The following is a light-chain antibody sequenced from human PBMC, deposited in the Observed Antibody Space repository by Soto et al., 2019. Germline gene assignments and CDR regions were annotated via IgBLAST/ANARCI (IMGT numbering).Light chain of an antibody. CDR1: QSISSW. V-gene: IGKV1-5*03. J-gene: IGKJ2*01. CDR2: KAS. Sequence: DIQMTQSPSTLSASVGDRVTITCRASQSISSWLAWYQQKPGKAPKLLIYKASSLESGVPSRFSGSGSGTEFTLPISSLQPDASATYYCQQYNTPYTFGQGTKLEIK. CDR3: QQYNTPYT.